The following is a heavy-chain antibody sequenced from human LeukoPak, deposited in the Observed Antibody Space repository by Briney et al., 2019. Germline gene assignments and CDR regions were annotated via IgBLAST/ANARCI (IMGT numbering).Heavy chain of an antibody. Sequence: SSETLSLTCTLAGGFFSSHYWSWIRQPPGKGLEWIGYIYYSGSTNYNPSLKSRVIISVDTSKNHFSLNLSSVTAADTAVYYCARRRVSGSCYSALEYWGQGTLVTVSS. V-gene: IGHV4-59*08. CDR2: IYYSGST. CDR1: GGFFSSHY. CDR3: ARRRVSGSCYSALEY. J-gene: IGHJ4*02. D-gene: IGHD1-26*01.